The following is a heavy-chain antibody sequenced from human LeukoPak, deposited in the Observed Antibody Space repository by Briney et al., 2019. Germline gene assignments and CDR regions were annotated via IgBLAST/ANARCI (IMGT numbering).Heavy chain of an antibody. V-gene: IGHV1-2*06. CDR3: ARAKWQESGYFY. CDR1: GYTFTGYY. CDR2: INPNSGGT. J-gene: IGHJ4*02. D-gene: IGHD3-22*01. Sequence: GASVKVSCKASGYTFTGYYMRWVRQAPGQGLEWMGRINPNSGGTNYAQKFQGRVTMTRDTSISTAYMELSRLRSDDTAVYYCARAKWQESGYFYWGQGTLVTVSS.